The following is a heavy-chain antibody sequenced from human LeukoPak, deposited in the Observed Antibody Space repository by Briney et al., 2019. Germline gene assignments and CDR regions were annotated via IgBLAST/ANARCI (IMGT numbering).Heavy chain of an antibody. V-gene: IGHV4-61*01. Sequence: SETLSLTCTVSGGSVSSGSYYWSWIRQPPGKGLEWIGYIYYSGSINYNPSLKSRVTISVDTSKNQFSLKLSSVTAADTAVYYCARETTVTTSNYYYYYGMDVWGKGTTVTVSS. D-gene: IGHD4-17*01. CDR1: GGSVSSGSYY. CDR2: IYYSGSI. CDR3: ARETTVTTSNYYYYYGMDV. J-gene: IGHJ6*04.